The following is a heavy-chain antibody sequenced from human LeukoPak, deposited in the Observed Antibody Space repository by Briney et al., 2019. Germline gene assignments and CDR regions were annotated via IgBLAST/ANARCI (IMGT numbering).Heavy chain of an antibody. V-gene: IGHV4-4*07. J-gene: IGHJ4*02. D-gene: IGHD6-13*01. Sequence: SETLSLTCTVSGGSISSYYWSWIRQPDGKGLEWIGRIYTSGSTNYNPSLKSRVTMSVDTSKNQFSLKLSSVTAADTAVYYCARGIAAAGTYYFDYWGQGTLVTVSS. CDR2: IYTSGST. CDR3: ARGIAAAGTYYFDY. CDR1: GGSISSYY.